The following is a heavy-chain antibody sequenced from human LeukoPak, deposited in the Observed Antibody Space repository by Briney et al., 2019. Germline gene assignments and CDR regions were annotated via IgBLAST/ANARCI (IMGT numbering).Heavy chain of an antibody. CDR2: ISYDASNK. J-gene: IGHJ4*02. D-gene: IGHD6-19*01. V-gene: IGHV3-30*18. CDR1: GFTFSRYG. Sequence: GGSLRLSCAASGFTFSRYGMHWVRQAPGKGLEWVALISYDASNKYYADSVKGRFTISRDKSKNTLYLQMNSLRVEDTAVYYCAKDENPGMAVAGTAADYWGQGTLVTVSS. CDR3: AKDENPGMAVAGTAADY.